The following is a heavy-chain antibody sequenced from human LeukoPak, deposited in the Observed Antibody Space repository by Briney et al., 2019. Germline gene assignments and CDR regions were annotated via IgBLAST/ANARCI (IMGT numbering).Heavy chain of an antibody. Sequence: ASVKVSCKATGYTFTSYGISSVRQARGQGLEWMGWISAYNGNTNYAQKLQGRVTMTTDTSTSTAYMELRSLRSDDTAVYYCARGAAGSNELVPVHPYNWFDPWGQGTLVTVSS. CDR1: GYTFTSYG. V-gene: IGHV1-18*01. D-gene: IGHD6-6*01. CDR2: ISAYNGNT. J-gene: IGHJ5*02. CDR3: ARGAAGSNELVPVHPYNWFDP.